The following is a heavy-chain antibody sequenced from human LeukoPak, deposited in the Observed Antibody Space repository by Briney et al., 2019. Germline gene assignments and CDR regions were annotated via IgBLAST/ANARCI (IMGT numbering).Heavy chain of an antibody. CDR1: GFTFTSYG. J-gene: IGHJ4*02. Sequence: GGSLRLSCAASGFTFTSYGISWVRQAPGQGLEWMGWISAYNGNTNYAQKLQGRVTMTTDTSTSTAYMELRSLRSDDTAVYYCARTSVLRFLEWLPNIDYWGQGTLVTVSS. CDR3: ARTSVLRFLEWLPNIDY. V-gene: IGHV1-18*01. D-gene: IGHD3-3*01. CDR2: ISAYNGNT.